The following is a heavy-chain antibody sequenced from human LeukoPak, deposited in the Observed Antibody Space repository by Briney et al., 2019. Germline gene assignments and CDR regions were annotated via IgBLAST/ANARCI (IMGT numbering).Heavy chain of an antibody. CDR3: ARAHWTYCGGDCYSYAFDI. CDR1: GFTFSSYE. CDR2: ISSSGSTI. Sequence: GGSLRLSCAASGFTFSSYEMNWVRQAPGKGLEWVSYISSSGSTIYYADSVKGRFTISRDNSKNTLYLQMGSLRAEDMAVYYCARAHWTYCGGDCYSYAFDIWGQGTMVTVSS. V-gene: IGHV3-48*03. J-gene: IGHJ3*02. D-gene: IGHD2-21*02.